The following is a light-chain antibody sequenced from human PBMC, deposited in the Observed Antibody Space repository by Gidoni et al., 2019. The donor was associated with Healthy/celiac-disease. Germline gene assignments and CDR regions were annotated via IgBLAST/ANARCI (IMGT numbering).Light chain of an antibody. J-gene: IGKJ2*01. CDR3: QQYGSSLRT. CDR2: GAS. Sequence: EIVLPQSPGTLSLSPGERATLSCRASQSVSSSYLAWYQQKPGQAPRLLIYGASSRATGLPDRCSGSGSGTDFTLTISRLEPEDFAVYYCQQYGSSLRTFGQGTKLEIK. V-gene: IGKV3-20*01. CDR1: QSVSSSY.